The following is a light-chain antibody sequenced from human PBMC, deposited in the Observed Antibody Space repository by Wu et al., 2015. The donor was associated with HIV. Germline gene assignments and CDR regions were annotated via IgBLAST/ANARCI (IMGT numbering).Light chain of an antibody. Sequence: DILLTQSPGTLSLSPGERATLSCRASQSITSNYLAWCQQKPGQAPRLLVYATSNRATGIPDRISGSGSGTLFTLTISRLEPEDSAVYFCQQYVSSPTFGQGTRLEIK. CDR1: QSITSNY. V-gene: IGKV3-20*01. J-gene: IGKJ5*01. CDR3: QQYVSSPT. CDR2: ATS.